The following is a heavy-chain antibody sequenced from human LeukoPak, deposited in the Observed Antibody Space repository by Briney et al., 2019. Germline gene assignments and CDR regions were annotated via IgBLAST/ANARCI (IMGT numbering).Heavy chain of an antibody. CDR1: GFTFSSYA. Sequence: GRSLRLSCAASGFTFSSYAMSWVRQAPGRGLEWVSLIYSGGSTYYADSVKGRFTISRDNSKNTLYLQMNSLRAEDTAVYYCARRAGDYSHPYDYWGQGTLVTVSS. D-gene: IGHD3-22*01. CDR3: ARRAGDYSHPYDY. V-gene: IGHV3-53*01. CDR2: IYSGGST. J-gene: IGHJ4*02.